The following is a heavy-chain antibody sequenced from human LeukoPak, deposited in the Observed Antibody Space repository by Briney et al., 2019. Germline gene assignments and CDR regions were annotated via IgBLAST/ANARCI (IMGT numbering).Heavy chain of an antibody. D-gene: IGHD6-19*01. CDR1: GGSISSYY. V-gene: IGHV4-59*01. CDR2: IYYSGST. CDR3: ARALGIAVAGYYFDY. Sequence: PSETLSLTCTVSGGSISSYYWSWIRQPPGKGLEWIGYIYYSGSTNYNPSLKSRVTISVDTSKNQFSLKLSSVTAADTAVYYCARALGIAVAGYYFDYWGQGTLVTVSS. J-gene: IGHJ4*02.